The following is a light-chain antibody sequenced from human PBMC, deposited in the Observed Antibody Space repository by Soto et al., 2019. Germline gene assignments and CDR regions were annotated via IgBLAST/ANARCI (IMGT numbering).Light chain of an antibody. J-gene: IGKJ1*01. CDR3: QQRET. CDR2: DAS. V-gene: IGKV3-11*01. CDR1: QSVSSY. Sequence: EIVLTQSPATLSLSPGERATLSCRASQSVSSYLAWYQQKPGQAPRLLIYDASNRATGIPARFSGSGSGTDFTLTISSLEPEDFAVYYCQQRETFGQGTKVEIQ.